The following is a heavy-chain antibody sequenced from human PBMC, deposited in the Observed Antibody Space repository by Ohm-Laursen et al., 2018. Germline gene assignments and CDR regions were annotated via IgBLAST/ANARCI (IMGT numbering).Heavy chain of an antibody. V-gene: IGHV3-21*01. J-gene: IGHJ6*02. D-gene: IGHD6-6*01. Sequence: SLRLSCSASGFTLSNYKMNWVRQAPGKGLEWVSCIDSGGNSVYYAESVKGRFTISRDNAKNSLYLQMNSLRVEDTALYYCARDSSTSSPDYFYYYDMDVWGQGTTVTVSS. CDR3: ARDSSTSSPDYFYYYDMDV. CDR1: GFTLSNYK. CDR2: IDSGGNSV.